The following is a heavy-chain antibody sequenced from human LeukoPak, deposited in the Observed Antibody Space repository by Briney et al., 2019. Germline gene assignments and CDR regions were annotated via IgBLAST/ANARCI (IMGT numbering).Heavy chain of an antibody. J-gene: IGHJ4*02. Sequence: GGSLRLSCAASGFTFSDYYMGWIRQAPGKGLEWVSYISSSGSTIYYADSVKGRFTISRDNAKNSLYLQMNSLRAEDTAVYYCARDQTDSSWQGGFDYWGQGTLVTVSS. CDR2: ISSSGSTI. CDR1: GFTFSDYY. D-gene: IGHD6-13*01. CDR3: ARDQTDSSWQGGFDY. V-gene: IGHV3-11*01.